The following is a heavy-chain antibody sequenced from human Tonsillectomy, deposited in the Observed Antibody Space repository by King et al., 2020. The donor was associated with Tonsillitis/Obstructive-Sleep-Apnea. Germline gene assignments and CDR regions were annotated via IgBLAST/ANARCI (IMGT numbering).Heavy chain of an antibody. D-gene: IGHD2-15*01. CDR2: INCNGGST. V-gene: IGHV3-20*04. J-gene: IGHJ3*02. CDR1: GFTFDDYG. CDR3: ARELGYCSGGSCRYDAFDI. Sequence: VQLVESGGGVVRPGGSLRLSCAASGFTFDDYGMSWVRQAPGKGLEWVSGINCNGGSTGYADSVKGRFTISRDNAKNSLYLQMNSLRAEDTALYYCARELGYCSGGSCRYDAFDIWGQGTMVTVSS.